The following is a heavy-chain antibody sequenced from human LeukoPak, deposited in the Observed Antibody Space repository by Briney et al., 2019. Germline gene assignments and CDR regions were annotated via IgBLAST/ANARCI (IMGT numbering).Heavy chain of an antibody. J-gene: IGHJ4*02. D-gene: IGHD1-26*01. CDR3: ARWTSLGSTARYYLDY. CDR1: GFTFCDYY. CDR2: LSRSRGNT. Sequence: GGSLRLSCAASGFTFCDYYLTWIRQAPGKGLEWLSYLSRSRGNTNYADSVKGRFTISRDNAKNSLYLQLNSLRVEDTAVYYCARWTSLGSTARYYLDYWGQGTLVTVSS. V-gene: IGHV3-11*03.